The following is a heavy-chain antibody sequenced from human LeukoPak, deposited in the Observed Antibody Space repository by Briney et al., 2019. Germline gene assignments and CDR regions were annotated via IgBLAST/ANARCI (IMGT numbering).Heavy chain of an antibody. J-gene: IGHJ4*02. V-gene: IGHV3-74*01. D-gene: IGHD4-11*01. Sequence: PGGSLRLSCVASGFTFSSYWMHWVRQAPGKGLVWVSRMNSDGSSTSYADSVKSRFTISRDNAKNTLYLQMNSLRAEDTAVYYCARDHYSNHDYWGQGTLVTVSS. CDR3: ARDHYSNHDY. CDR2: MNSDGSST. CDR1: GFTFSSYW.